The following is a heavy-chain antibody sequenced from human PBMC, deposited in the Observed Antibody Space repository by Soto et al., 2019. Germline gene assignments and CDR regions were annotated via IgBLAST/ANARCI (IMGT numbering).Heavy chain of an antibody. J-gene: IGHJ3*02. V-gene: IGHV3-11*06. D-gene: IGHD3-22*01. CDR2: ISSSSSYT. CDR3: ARDFYYDSSGYSGAFDI. Sequence: LRLSCAASGFTFSDYYMSWIRQAPGKGLEWVSYISSSSSYTNYADSVKGRFTISRDNAKNSLYLQMNSLRAEDTAVYYCARDFYYDSSGYSGAFDIWGQGTMVTVSS. CDR1: GFTFSDYY.